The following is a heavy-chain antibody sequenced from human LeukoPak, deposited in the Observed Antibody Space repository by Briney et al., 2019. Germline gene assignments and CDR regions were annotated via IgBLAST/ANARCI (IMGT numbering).Heavy chain of an antibody. J-gene: IGHJ4*02. D-gene: IGHD1-26*01. CDR2: ISGSGGST. V-gene: IGHV3-23*01. CDR1: GFDLSDYY. Sequence: GGSLRLSCVVSGFDLSDYYMSWVRQAPGKGLEWVSAISGSGGSTYYADSVKGRFTISRDNSKNTLYLQMNSLRAEDTAVYYCAKDTKWELYFDYWGQGTLVTVSS. CDR3: AKDTKWELYFDY.